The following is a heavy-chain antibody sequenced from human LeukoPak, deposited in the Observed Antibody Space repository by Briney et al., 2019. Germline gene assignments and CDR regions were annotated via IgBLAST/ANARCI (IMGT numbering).Heavy chain of an antibody. D-gene: IGHD3-10*01. V-gene: IGHV4-39*07. J-gene: IGHJ5*02. CDR1: GGSISSSSYY. Sequence: PSETLSLTCTISGGSISSSSYYWGWIRQSPGKGLEWIGSIYYSGSTSYNSSLKSRVTILVDTSKNQFSLKLSSVTAADTAVYYCARGGTRGWFDPWGQGTLVTASS. CDR3: ARGGTRGWFDP. CDR2: IYYSGST.